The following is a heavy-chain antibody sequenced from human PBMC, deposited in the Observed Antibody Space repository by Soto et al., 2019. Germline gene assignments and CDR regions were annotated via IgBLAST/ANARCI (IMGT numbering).Heavy chain of an antibody. Sequence: PGGSLRLSCVASGFDLTSSRMNWVRRAPGKGLEWVASISWCGKVTFYRHSVQGRYAISRDSAGTSLFLRMDSVKVDDTAVYPCPRVNPGARSAYYCAMDNRGRRTAVTVAS. CDR2: ISWCGKVT. V-gene: IGHV3-21*01. J-gene: IGHJ6*01. CDR1: GFDLTSSR. CDR3: PRVNPGARSAYYCAMDN.